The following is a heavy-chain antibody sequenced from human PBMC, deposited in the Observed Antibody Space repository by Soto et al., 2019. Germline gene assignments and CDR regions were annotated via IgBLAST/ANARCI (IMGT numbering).Heavy chain of an antibody. CDR3: AREYIDREAVAGGREAFDI. CDR1: GGTFSSYT. V-gene: IGHV1-69*08. J-gene: IGHJ3*02. D-gene: IGHD6-19*01. CDR2: IIPILGIA. Sequence: QVQLVQSGAEVKKPGSSVKVSCKASGGTFSSYTISWVRQAPGQGLEWMGRIIPILGIANYAQKFQGRVTITADKSTSTAYMELSSLRSEDTAVYYCAREYIDREAVAGGREAFDIWGQGTMVTVSS.